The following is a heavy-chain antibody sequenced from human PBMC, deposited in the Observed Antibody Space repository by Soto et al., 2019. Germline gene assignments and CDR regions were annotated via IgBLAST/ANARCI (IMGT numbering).Heavy chain of an antibody. Sequence: QVQLQESGPGLVKPSQTLSLTCTVSGGSISSGGYYWSWIRQHPGKGLEWIGYIYYSGSTYYNPSLKSRVTISVDTSKNQFSLKLSSVTAAVTAVYYCARDLGGTRNNWFDPWGQGTLVTVSS. CDR3: ARDLGGTRNNWFDP. V-gene: IGHV4-31*03. CDR1: GGSISSGGYY. D-gene: IGHD2-15*01. J-gene: IGHJ5*02. CDR2: IYYSGST.